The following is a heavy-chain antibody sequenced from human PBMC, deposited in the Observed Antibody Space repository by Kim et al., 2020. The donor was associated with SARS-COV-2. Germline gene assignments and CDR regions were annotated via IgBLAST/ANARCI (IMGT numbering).Heavy chain of an antibody. J-gene: IGHJ4*02. V-gene: IGHV3-74*01. CDR3: ARDCKVSSLDY. Sequence: GGSLRLSCAASGFTFSTYWMYWVRQAPGKGLVWVSRINSVGSSTTYADSVKGRFTISRDNAKNTLYLQMNSLRVEDTAVYYCARDCKVSSLDYWGQGTLVTVSS. D-gene: IGHD2-15*01. CDR2: INSVGSST. CDR1: GFTFSTYW.